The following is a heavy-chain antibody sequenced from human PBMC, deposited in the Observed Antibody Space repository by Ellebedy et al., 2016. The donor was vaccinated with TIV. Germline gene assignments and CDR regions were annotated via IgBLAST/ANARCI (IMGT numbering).Heavy chain of an antibody. Sequence: GESLKISCAASGFTFSDHYMDWVRQAPGKGLEWVGRTRNKANSYTTECAASVKGRFTTSRDDSKNSLYLQMNSLTTEDTAVYYCARGGSYYPFAYWGQGTLVTISS. CDR2: TRNKANSYTT. D-gene: IGHD3-10*01. V-gene: IGHV3-72*01. J-gene: IGHJ4*02. CDR3: ARGGSYYPFAY. CDR1: GFTFSDHY.